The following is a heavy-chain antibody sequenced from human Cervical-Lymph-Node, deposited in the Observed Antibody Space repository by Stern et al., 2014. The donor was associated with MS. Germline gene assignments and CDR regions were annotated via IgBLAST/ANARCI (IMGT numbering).Heavy chain of an antibody. V-gene: IGHV3-30*14. D-gene: IGHD2-2*01. CDR2: VTYNGTNT. J-gene: IGHJ4*02. Sequence: VQLEESGGGVVQPGRSLRLSCTASGFIFKSYTMQWVRQAPGKGQEWVAVVTYNGTNTDYSDSVKGRFTISIDNSKNTLFLQMNSLRPEDSAVYYCAKYAQSFDSWGQGTLVTVSS. CDR1: GFIFKSYT. CDR3: AKYAQSFDS.